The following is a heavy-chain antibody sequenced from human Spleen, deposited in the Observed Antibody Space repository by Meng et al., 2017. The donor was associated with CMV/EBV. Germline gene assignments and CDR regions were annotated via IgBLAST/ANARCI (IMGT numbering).Heavy chain of an antibody. D-gene: IGHD1-26*01. V-gene: IGHV4-39*07. CDR2: IDDSGAT. Sequence: ESLKISCTVSGVSVTSSGSYWGWIRQSPGKGLEWIGSIDDSGATYYNPSLNSRISTSVRVTISVDRSRNHFSLKLSSVAAADTAVYYCAKVVGATTWFGHPNWFDPWGQGILVTVSS. CDR1: GVSVTSSGSY. CDR3: AKVVGATTWFGHPNWFDP. J-gene: IGHJ5*02.